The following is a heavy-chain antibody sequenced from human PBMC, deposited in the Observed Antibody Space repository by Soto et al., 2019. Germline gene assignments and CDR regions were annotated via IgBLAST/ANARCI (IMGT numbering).Heavy chain of an antibody. CDR3: AKVGGYNFFYYYYRMDV. V-gene: IGHV3-33*06. Sequence: QVQLVESGGGVVQPGRSLRLSCAASGFTFSSYGMHWVRQAPGKGLEWVAVIWYDGSNKYYADSVKGRFTISRDNSKNTLYLQMNSLSAEDTAVYYCAKVGGYNFFYYYYRMDVWGQGTTVTVSS. J-gene: IGHJ6*02. CDR1: GFTFSSYG. D-gene: IGHD5-12*01. CDR2: IWYDGSNK.